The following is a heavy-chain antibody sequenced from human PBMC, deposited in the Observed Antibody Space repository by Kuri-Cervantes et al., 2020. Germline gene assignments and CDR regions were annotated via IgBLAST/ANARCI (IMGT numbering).Heavy chain of an antibody. CDR2: MNPNSGNT. V-gene: IGHV1-8*02. CDR3: ARGPLGYSYVDY. Sequence: ASVKVSCKASGGTFSSYAISWVRQAPGQGLEWLGWMNPNSGNTGYAQKFQGRVTMTRNTSISTAYMELSSLRSEDTAVYYRARGPLGYSYVDYWGQGTLVTVSS. J-gene: IGHJ4*02. CDR1: GGTFSSYA. D-gene: IGHD5-18*01.